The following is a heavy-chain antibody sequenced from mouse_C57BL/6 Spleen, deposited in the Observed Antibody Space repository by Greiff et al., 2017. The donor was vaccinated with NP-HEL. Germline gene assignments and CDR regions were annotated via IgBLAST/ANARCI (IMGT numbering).Heavy chain of an antibody. Sequence: VQLQQSGPGMVKPSQSLSLTCTVTGYSITSGYDWHWIRHFPGNKLEWMGYISYSGSTNYNPSLKSRISITHDPSKNHFFLKLNSVTTEDTATYYCARGGLRPGYFDYWGQGTTLTVSS. CDR3: ARGGLRPGYFDY. CDR2: ISYSGST. J-gene: IGHJ2*01. V-gene: IGHV3-1*01. CDR1: GYSITSGYD. D-gene: IGHD2-4*01.